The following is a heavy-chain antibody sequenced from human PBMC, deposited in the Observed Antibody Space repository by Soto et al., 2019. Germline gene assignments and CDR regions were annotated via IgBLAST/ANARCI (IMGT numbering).Heavy chain of an antibody. J-gene: IGHJ4*02. CDR2: ISHDGTNK. CDR3: AKDEYYYSRSGYYIFDS. V-gene: IGHV3-30*18. CDR1: GFPFSAYC. Sequence: GGSLRLSCEVSGFPFSAYCMHWVRQAPGKGLEWVAAISHDGTNKNYGDSVKGRFTISRDNSKKTLYLQMNSLRPEDTALYYCAKDEYYYSRSGYYIFDSWGQGTLVTVSS. D-gene: IGHD3-22*01.